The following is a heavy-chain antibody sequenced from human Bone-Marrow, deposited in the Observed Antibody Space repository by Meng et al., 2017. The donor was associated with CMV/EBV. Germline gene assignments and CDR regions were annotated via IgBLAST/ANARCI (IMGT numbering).Heavy chain of an antibody. Sequence: ASVKVSCKASGYTFTSYDINWVRQATGQGLEWMGWMNPNSGNTGYAQKFQGRVTMTRNTSISTAYMELSSLRSEDTAVYYCARGKIRSRYCSSTSCFGHYWGQGTLVTGSS. V-gene: IGHV1-8*01. CDR3: ARGKIRSRYCSSTSCFGHY. CDR2: MNPNSGNT. J-gene: IGHJ4*02. D-gene: IGHD2-2*01. CDR1: GYTFTSYD.